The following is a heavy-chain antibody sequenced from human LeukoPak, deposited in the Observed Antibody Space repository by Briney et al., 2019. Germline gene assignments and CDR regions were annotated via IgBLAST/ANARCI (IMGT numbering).Heavy chain of an antibody. J-gene: IGHJ6*03. D-gene: IGHD1-20*01. CDR1: GFTFSSYS. CDR3: ARTPNWNDAEDYYYYYMDV. Sequence: EPGGSLRLSCAASGFTFSSYSMNWVRQAPGKGLEWVSFISSSSSYIYYADSMKGRFTISRDNAKNSLYLQMNSLRAEDTAVYYCARTPNWNDAEDYYYYYMDVWGKGTTVTISS. CDR2: ISSSSSYI. V-gene: IGHV3-21*01.